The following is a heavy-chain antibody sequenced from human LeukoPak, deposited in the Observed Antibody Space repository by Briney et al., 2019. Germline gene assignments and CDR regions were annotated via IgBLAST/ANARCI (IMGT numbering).Heavy chain of an antibody. D-gene: IGHD7-27*01. CDR2: ISGSGGST. CDR3: AKDPNWGVALYYFDY. CDR1: GFTFSSYA. Sequence: GGSLRLSCAASGFTFSSYAMSWVRRAPGKGLEWVSAISGSGGSTYYADSVKGRFTISRDNSKNTLYLQMNSLRAEDTAVYYCAKDPNWGVALYYFDYWGQGTLVTVSS. V-gene: IGHV3-23*01. J-gene: IGHJ4*02.